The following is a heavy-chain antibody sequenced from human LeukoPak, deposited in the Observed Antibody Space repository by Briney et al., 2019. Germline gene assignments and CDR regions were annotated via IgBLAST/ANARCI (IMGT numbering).Heavy chain of an antibody. J-gene: IGHJ4*02. CDR2: IYTSGST. V-gene: IGHV4-61*02. CDR3: ATETGDGDY. Sequence: PSETLYLTCTVSGGSISSGSYYWSWIRQPAGKGLEWIGRIYTSGSTNYNPSLKSRVTISVDTSKNQFSLKLSSVTAADTAVYYCATETGDGDYWGQGTLVTVSS. CDR1: GGSISSGSYY. D-gene: IGHD7-27*01.